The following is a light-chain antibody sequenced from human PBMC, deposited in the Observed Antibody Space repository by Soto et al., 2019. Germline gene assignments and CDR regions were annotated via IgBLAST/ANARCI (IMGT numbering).Light chain of an antibody. CDR3: LQDNSYPYT. V-gene: IGKV1-6*01. CDR2: DAS. J-gene: IGKJ2*01. Sequence: AIQMTQSPSSLSASAGDRVTITCRATQGIRSDLTWYQQKPGKAPKLLIYDASKLQSGVPSRFSGSGSGTDFTLTISSLQPEDFATYYCLQDNSYPYTFGQGTKLEMK. CDR1: QGIRSD.